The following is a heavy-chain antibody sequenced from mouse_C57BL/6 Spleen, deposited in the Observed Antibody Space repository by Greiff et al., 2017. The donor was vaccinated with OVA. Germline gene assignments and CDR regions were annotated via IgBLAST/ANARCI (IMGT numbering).Heavy chain of an antibody. CDR2: IDPETGGT. CDR1: GYTFTDYD. D-gene: IGHD3-2*02. V-gene: IGHV1-15*01. Sequence: VQLQQSGAELVRPGASVTLSCKASGYTFTDYDMHWVKQTPVHGLEWIGAIDPETGGTAYNQKFKGKAILTADKSSSTAYMELRSLTSEDSAVYYCTGAAQGYFDYWGQGTTLTVAS. CDR3: TGAAQGYFDY. J-gene: IGHJ2*01.